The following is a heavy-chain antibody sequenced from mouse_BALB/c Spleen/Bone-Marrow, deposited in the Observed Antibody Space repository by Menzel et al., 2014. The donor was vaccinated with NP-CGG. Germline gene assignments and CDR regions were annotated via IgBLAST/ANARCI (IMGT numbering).Heavy chain of an antibody. J-gene: IGHJ4*01. Sequence: QLQQSGAELVRSGASVKLSCTASGFNIKDYYMHWVKQRPEQGLEWIGWIDPENGDTEYAPKFQGKATMTADTSSNTAYLQLSSLTSEDTAVYYCNGNYYAMDYWGQGTSVTVSS. CDR3: NGNYYAMDY. CDR2: IDPENGDT. CDR1: GFNIKDYY. V-gene: IGHV14-4*02. D-gene: IGHD2-1*01.